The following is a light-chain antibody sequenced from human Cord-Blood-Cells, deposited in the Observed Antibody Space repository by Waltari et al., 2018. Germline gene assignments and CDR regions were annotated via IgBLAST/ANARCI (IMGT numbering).Light chain of an antibody. V-gene: IGKV1-39*01. Sequence: DIQMNQSPSSLSASVGDRVTITCRASQSISSYLNWYQQKPGKAPKFLIYAASSLQSGVPARFSGSGSGTDFTLTISCLQPEDFATYYCQQSYSTPYTFGQGTKLEIK. CDR2: AAS. CDR1: QSISSY. CDR3: QQSYSTPYT. J-gene: IGKJ2*01.